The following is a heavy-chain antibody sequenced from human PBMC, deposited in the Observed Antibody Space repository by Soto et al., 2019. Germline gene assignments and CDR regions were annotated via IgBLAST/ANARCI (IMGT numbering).Heavy chain of an antibody. J-gene: IGHJ6*02. Sequence: EVQLVESGGTLVQPGGSLRLSCAASGFDASVNYRTWVRQAPGKGLEWVSAINSAGSTFYADSVKGRFTISRDNSKNTLYLQMNSLRVEDTAMYYCVRENYYSGMDVWGQGTAVTVSS. CDR3: VRENYYSGMDV. CDR2: INSAGST. CDR1: GFDASVNY. V-gene: IGHV3-66*01.